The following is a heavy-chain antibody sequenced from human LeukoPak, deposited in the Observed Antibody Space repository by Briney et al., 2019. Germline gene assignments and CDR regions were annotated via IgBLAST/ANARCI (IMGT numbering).Heavy chain of an antibody. V-gene: IGHV3-23*01. CDR3: GGGLDYFDY. CDR2: LSASGSFI. D-gene: IGHD3-16*01. Sequence: GGSLRLSCAASGFTFSNYGMTWVRQAPGKVLEWVSGLSASGSFIYYTDSVKGRFTISRDNSKSTLFLQMTGLKAEDTAVYFCGGGLDYFDYWGQGTPVTVSS. CDR1: GFTFSNYG. J-gene: IGHJ4*02.